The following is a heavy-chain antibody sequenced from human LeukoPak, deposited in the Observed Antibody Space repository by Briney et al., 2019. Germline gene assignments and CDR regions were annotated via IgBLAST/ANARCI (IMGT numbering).Heavy chain of an antibody. CDR3: ARGDYYDSSGTWDY. CDR2: INPNSGGT. Sequence: ASVKVSCKASGYTFTGHYMHWVRRAPGQGLEWMGWINPNSGGTNYAQKFQGWVTMTRDTSISTAYMELSRLRSDDMAVYYCARGDYYDSSGTWDYWGQGTLVTVSS. J-gene: IGHJ4*02. D-gene: IGHD3-22*01. CDR1: GYTFTGHY. V-gene: IGHV1-2*04.